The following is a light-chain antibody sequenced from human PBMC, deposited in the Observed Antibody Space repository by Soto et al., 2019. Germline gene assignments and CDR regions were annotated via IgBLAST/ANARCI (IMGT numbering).Light chain of an antibody. V-gene: IGKV3-20*01. J-gene: IGKJ1*01. Sequence: ETVLTQSPGTVSLSPGERATLSCRASQTIRSNYLAWYRQTPGQAPRLLIYGASNRATGIADRFSGSGSGTDFTLIISRLEPEDFALYYCKQYGSSPWTFGQGTKVEIK. CDR3: KQYGSSPWT. CDR2: GAS. CDR1: QTIRSNY.